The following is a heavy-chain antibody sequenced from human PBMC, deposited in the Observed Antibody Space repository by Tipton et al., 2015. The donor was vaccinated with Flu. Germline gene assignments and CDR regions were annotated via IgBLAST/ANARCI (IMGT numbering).Heavy chain of an antibody. CDR1: GFTFRTSE. CDR3: AGEYIDWFES. V-gene: IGHV3-48*03. J-gene: IGHJ5*01. Sequence: SLRLSCAASGFTFRTSEMNWVRQAPGKGLEWLSYISSGSITHYADSVEGRFTISRDNAKNSLYLQMNSLRAEDTAIYYCAGEYIDWFESWGQGTPVTVSS. D-gene: IGHD5-12*01. CDR2: ISSGSIT.